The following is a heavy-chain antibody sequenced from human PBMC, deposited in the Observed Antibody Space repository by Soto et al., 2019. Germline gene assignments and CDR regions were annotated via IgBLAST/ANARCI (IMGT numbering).Heavy chain of an antibody. J-gene: IGHJ4*02. V-gene: IGHV3-74*01. CDR3: VRVKETSGWGAFDY. Sequence: EVQLVESGGGLVQPGGSLRLSCTASGFTFSGFWMHWVRQAPGKGLVWVSRINGDGSVTNYADSVKGRFTIARDNAKNTLYLKMNSLRVEDTAVYYWVRVKETSGWGAFDYWGQGTLVTVSS. CDR1: GFTFSGFW. CDR2: INGDGSVT. D-gene: IGHD6-19*01.